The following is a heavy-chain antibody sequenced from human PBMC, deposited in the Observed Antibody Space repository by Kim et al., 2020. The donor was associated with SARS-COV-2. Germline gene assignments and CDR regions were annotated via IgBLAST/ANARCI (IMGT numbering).Heavy chain of an antibody. V-gene: IGHV4-59*01. CDR1: GGSISSYY. CDR3: ARQDHGSGNAFDI. Sequence: SETLSLTCTVSGGSISSYYWSWIRQPPGKGLEWIGYIYYRGSTNYNPSRKSRVTISVDTSKNQFSLKLSSVTAADTAVYYCARQDHGSGNAFDIWGQGTVVTVSS. CDR2: IYYRGST. D-gene: IGHD3-10*01. J-gene: IGHJ3*02.